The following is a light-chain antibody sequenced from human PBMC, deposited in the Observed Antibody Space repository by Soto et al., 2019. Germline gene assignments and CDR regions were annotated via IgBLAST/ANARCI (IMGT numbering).Light chain of an antibody. Sequence: DIVMTQSPDSLAVSLGEMATINCGSVQVVLYGSNNNNYLAWYQQKPGQPPKLLLYWTSTRDSGVPDRFSGSGSGTDFTLTISSLQAEDVAVYYCQQYYSTPLTFGGGTKVDIK. V-gene: IGKV4-1*01. J-gene: IGKJ4*01. CDR3: QQYYSTPLT. CDR2: WTS. CDR1: QVVLYGSNNNNY.